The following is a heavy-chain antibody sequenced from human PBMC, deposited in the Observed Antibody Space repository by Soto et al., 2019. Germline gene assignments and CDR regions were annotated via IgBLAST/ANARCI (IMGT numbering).Heavy chain of an antibody. CDR2: ISNSGHSA. D-gene: IGHD5-12*01. Sequence: GSLRLSCAASGFTFSSYAMNWVRQAPGKGLEWISVISNSGHSAYYADSVKGRFTISRDNSKNTLYLQIKSLRAEDTAAYYCAKGGPTFLNWFGPWGQGTLVTVSS. CDR1: GFTFSSYA. J-gene: IGHJ5*02. CDR3: AKGGPTFLNWFGP. V-gene: IGHV3-23*01.